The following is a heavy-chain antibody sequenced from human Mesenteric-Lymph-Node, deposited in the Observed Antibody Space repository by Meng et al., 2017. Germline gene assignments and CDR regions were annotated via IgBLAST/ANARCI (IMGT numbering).Heavy chain of an antibody. J-gene: IGHJ4*02. CDR2: ISSSGSTI. V-gene: IGHV3-48*03. CDR1: GFTFSSYE. Sequence: GESLKISCAASGFTFSSYEMNWVRQAPGKGLEWVSYISSSGSTIYYADSVKGRFTISRDNAKNSLYLQMNSLRAEDTAVYYCARSKLRYFDWLSPFLDYWGQGTLVTVSS. CDR3: ARSKLRYFDWLSPFLDY. D-gene: IGHD3-9*01.